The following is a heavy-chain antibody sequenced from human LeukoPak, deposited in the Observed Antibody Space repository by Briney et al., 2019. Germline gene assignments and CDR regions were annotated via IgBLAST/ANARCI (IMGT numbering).Heavy chain of an antibody. CDR3: AKGRFLEWLLPFDY. CDR2: ISGSGGST. J-gene: IGHJ4*02. V-gene: IGHV3-23*01. CDR1: GITFSSYA. D-gene: IGHD3-3*01. Sequence: PGGSLRLSCAASGITFSSYAMSWVRQAPGKGLEWGSAISGSGGSTYYADSVKGRFTISRDNSKNTLYLQMNSLRAEDTAVYYCAKGRFLEWLLPFDYWGQGTLVTVSS.